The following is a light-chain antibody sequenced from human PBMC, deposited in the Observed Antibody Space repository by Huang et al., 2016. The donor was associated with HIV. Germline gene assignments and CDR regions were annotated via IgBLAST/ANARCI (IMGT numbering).Light chain of an antibody. CDR2: GAS. V-gene: IGKV3-15*01. CDR3: QQYNNWPPMYT. J-gene: IGKJ2*01. Sequence: EIVMTQSPATLSVSPGERATLSCRASQSVTSRLAWYQQRPGQAPRLLIYGASTRATGIPARVSASGSGTEFTLTISSLQSEDFAVYYCQQYNNWPPMYTFGQGTKLEIK. CDR1: QSVTSR.